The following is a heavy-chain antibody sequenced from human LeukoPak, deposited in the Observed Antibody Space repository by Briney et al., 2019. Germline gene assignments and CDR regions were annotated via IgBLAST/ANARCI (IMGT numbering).Heavy chain of an antibody. CDR3: ARGGVPGQQLDY. CDR2: INPNTGGT. D-gene: IGHD6-13*01. Sequence: GASVKLSCKTSGYTFTVHFMYWVRQAPGQGLEWMGWINPNTGGTNYAQKFQGRVTTTRDTSSSTAYMELTRLTSDDTAVYYCARGGVPGQQLDYWGPGTLVTVSS. CDR1: GYTFTVHF. V-gene: IGHV1-2*02. J-gene: IGHJ4*02.